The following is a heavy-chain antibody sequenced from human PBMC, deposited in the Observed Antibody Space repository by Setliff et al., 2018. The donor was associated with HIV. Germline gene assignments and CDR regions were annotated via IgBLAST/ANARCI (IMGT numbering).Heavy chain of an antibody. CDR3: ASEKVAWTVSDSFFEF. CDR1: GVSMTNNY. Sequence: LSLTCSVSGVSMTNNYWTWIRQSPGKGLEWIGYVHYSGNTRYNPSLKSRVTISVDTSKNRFSLKLSSVTAADTAVYYCASEKVAWTVSDSFFEFWGQGVPVTVSS. D-gene: IGHD2-15*01. CDR2: VHYSGNT. V-gene: IGHV4-59*01. J-gene: IGHJ4*02.